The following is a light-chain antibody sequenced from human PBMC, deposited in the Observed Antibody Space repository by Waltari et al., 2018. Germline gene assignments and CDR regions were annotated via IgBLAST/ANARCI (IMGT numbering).Light chain of an antibody. CDR1: QSVLSSANNKNY. CDR2: WAS. Sequence: DIVMTQSPDSLAMSLGERATINCKSRQSVLSSANNKNYLAWYQQKPGPPPNLLIYWASTRESGVPDRFSGSGSGTDFTLTISSLQAEDVAVYYCQQYYTTPYTFGQGTKLEIK. V-gene: IGKV4-1*01. J-gene: IGKJ2*01. CDR3: QQYYTTPYT.